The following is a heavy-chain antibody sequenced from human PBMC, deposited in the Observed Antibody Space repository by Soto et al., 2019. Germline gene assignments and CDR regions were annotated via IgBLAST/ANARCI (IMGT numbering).Heavy chain of an antibody. CDR2: ISTYNGNT. D-gene: IGHD2-15*01. CDR1: GYTFTSYG. J-gene: IGHJ4*02. CDR3: ARDPPVGGSKDY. Sequence: GDSVKVSCKASGYTFTSYGISWVLQAPGQGLEWMGWISTYNGNTNYAQKLQGRVTMTTEKYTRTAYMELRSLRSEEPAVYYCARDPPVGGSKDYWGQGTLVTVSS. V-gene: IGHV1-18*04.